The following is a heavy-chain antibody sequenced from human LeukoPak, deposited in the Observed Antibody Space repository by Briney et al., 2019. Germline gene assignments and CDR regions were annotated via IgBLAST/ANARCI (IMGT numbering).Heavy chain of an antibody. D-gene: IGHD2/OR15-2a*01. V-gene: IGHV4-4*07. CDR3: ARDFYASEFYFWFDP. CDR2: ISPSGTT. J-gene: IGHJ5*02. CDR1: GGYTGSHY. Sequence: SETLSLTCTVSGGYTGSHYWSWIRQPAGKGLEWIGRISPSGTTHYNPSLGSRVTMSVDTSNNFFSLRLTSVTAADTAVYYCARDFYASEFYFWFDPWGQGILVTVSS.